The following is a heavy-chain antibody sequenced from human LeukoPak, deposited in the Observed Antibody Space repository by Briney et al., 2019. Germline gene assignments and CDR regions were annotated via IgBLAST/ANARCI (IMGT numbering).Heavy chain of an antibody. Sequence: GESLKISCKGSGYSFTSYWISWVRQMPGKGLEWMGRIDPSDSYTKYSPSFQGHVTISADKSISTAYLQWSSLKASDTAIYFCARHYYDTLSAFDTWGQGTMVTVSS. V-gene: IGHV5-10-1*01. CDR2: IDPSDSYT. CDR3: ARHYYDTLSAFDT. J-gene: IGHJ3*02. CDR1: GYSFTSYW. D-gene: IGHD3-22*01.